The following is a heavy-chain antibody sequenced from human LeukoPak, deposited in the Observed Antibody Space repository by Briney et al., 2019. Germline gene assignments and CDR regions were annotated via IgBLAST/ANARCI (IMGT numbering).Heavy chain of an antibody. CDR1: GGTFSIYA. D-gene: IGHD3-9*01. CDR3: ARVVDRNLLRYFDP. CDR2: IIPIFGTA. V-gene: IGHV1-69*13. Sequence: ASVKVSCKASGGTFSIYAISWVRQAPGQGLEWMGGIIPIFGTANYAQKFQGRVTITADESTSTAYMELSSLRSEDTAVYYCARVVDRNLLRYFDPWGQGTLVTVSS. J-gene: IGHJ5*02.